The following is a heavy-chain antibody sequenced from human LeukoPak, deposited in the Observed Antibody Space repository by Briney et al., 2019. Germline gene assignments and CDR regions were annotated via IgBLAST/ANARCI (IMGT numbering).Heavy chain of an antibody. D-gene: IGHD5-12*01. Sequence: PSETLSLTCTVSGGSISNSYWNWIRQPPGKGLEWIGYISYSGTTKYNPSLRSRVTISVDTSKNQFSLRLTSVTAADTAVYYCARGFDSKSTYFNYWGQGTLVTVSS. CDR1: GGSISNSY. V-gene: IGHV4-59*01. CDR2: ISYSGTT. J-gene: IGHJ4*02. CDR3: ARGFDSKSTYFNY.